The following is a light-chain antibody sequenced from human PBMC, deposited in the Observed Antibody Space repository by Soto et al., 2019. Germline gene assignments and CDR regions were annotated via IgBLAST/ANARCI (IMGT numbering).Light chain of an antibody. CDR1: QSVSSSY. CDR2: GAS. Sequence: EIVLTQSPGTLSLSPGERATLSCRASQSVSSSYLAWYQQKPGQAPRLLIYGASSRATGIPDRFSGSGSGTDFTLTISRREHEDFAVYYCQQYGSSAFTFGPGTKVDIK. CDR3: QQYGSSAFT. V-gene: IGKV3-20*01. J-gene: IGKJ3*01.